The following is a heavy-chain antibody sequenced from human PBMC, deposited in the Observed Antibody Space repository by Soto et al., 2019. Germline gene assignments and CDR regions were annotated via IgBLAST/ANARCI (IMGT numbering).Heavy chain of an antibody. CDR3: ARDNYSGYDFGL. J-gene: IGHJ5*02. D-gene: IGHD5-12*01. V-gene: IGHV4-30-4*01. Sequence: QVQLRESGPGLVKPSQTLSLTCSVSGASVAGGSYYWSWVRQPPGKGLEWIGYIPSRGRPFYNPSLTSRGTISADTSKNPLSLQLTSVNAADTAVYYCARDNYSGYDFGLWGQGTLVTVSS. CDR1: GASVAGGSYY. CDR2: IPSRGRP.